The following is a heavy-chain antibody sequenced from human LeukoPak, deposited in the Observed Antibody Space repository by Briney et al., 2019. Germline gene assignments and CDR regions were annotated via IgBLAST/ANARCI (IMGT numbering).Heavy chain of an antibody. V-gene: IGHV3-30-3*01. CDR1: GFTFSSYA. J-gene: IGHJ4*02. Sequence: GGSLRLSCAASGFTFSSYAIHWVRQAPGKGLEWVAVISYDGSNKYYADSVKGRFTISRDNSKNTLYLQMNSLRAEDTAVYYCARGIDYWGQGTLVTVSS. CDR2: ISYDGSNK. CDR3: ARGIDY.